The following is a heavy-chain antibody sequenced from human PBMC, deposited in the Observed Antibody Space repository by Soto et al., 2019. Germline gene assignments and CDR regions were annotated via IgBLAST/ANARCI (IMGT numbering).Heavy chain of an antibody. CDR1: GGSIRSYY. J-gene: IGHJ5*02. Sequence: SETMSLTCTVSGGSIRSYYWTWIRQPAGKGMEWIGRIYSSGHTMYNPSLQSRVTLSVDTPKNRFSLELTSVTAADTAVYYCAMVVDSGLGAYNWFDRWGQGITVTVPS. V-gene: IGHV4-4*07. CDR2: IYSSGHT. D-gene: IGHD1-26*01. CDR3: AMVVDSGLGAYNWFDR.